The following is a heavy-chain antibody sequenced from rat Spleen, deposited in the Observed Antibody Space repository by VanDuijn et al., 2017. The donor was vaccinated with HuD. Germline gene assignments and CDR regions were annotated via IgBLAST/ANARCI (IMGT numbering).Heavy chain of an antibody. V-gene: IGHV5-19*01. J-gene: IGHJ4*01. CDR1: GFTFSDYG. Sequence: EVQLVESGGGLVQPGRSLKLSCVASGFTFSDYGMNWIRQAPTTGLEWVASISPSGGSTSYLDSVKGRFTISRDNAENTVYLQMNSLRSEDTATYYCAKDKDGGYVMDAWGQGASVTVSS. D-gene: IGHD1-11*01. CDR3: AKDKDGGYVMDA. CDR2: ISPSGGST.